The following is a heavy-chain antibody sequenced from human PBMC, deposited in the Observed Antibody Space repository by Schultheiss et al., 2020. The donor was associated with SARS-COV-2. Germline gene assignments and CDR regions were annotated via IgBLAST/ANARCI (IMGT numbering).Heavy chain of an antibody. V-gene: IGHV3-33*01. CDR3: ARDRGGYDSSGYYPRYYYYGMDV. CDR1: GFTFSNYG. D-gene: IGHD3-22*01. Sequence: GGSLRLSCAASGFTFSNYGMHWVRQVPGKGPEWVAVIWYDGSNKYYADSVKDRFTISRDNSKNTLSLQMNSLRVDDTAVYYCARDRGGYDSSGYYPRYYYYGMDVWGQGTTVTVSS. CDR2: IWYDGSNK. J-gene: IGHJ6*02.